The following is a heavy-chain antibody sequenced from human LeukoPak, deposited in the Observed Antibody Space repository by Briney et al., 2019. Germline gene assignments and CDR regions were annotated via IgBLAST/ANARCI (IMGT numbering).Heavy chain of an antibody. CDR3: ARVGGEAGY. V-gene: IGHV4-34*01. CDR2: INHSGST. Sequence: SETLSLTCAVFGGSFSDYSWTWIRQTPGKGLEWIGEINHSGSTNYNPSLKSRVTISVDTSKNQFSLKLSSVTAADTAVYYCARVGGEAGYWGQGTLVTVSS. CDR1: GGSFSDYS. D-gene: IGHD3-10*01. J-gene: IGHJ4*02.